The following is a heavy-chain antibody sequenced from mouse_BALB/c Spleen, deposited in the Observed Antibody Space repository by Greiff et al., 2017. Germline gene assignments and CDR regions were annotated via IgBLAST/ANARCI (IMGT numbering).Heavy chain of an antibody. Sequence: VQLKESGAELVKPGASVKLSCTASGFNIKDTYMHWVKQRPEQGLEWIGRIDPANGNTKYDPKFQGKATITADTSSNTAYLQLSSLTSEDTAVYYCARRFYYRYDEDYWGQGTTLTVSS. D-gene: IGHD2-14*01. J-gene: IGHJ2*01. CDR2: IDPANGNT. CDR3: ARRFYYRYDEDY. V-gene: IGHV14-3*02. CDR1: GFNIKDTY.